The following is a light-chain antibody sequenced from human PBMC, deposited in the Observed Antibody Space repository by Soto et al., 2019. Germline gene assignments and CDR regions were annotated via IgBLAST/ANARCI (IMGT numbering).Light chain of an antibody. V-gene: IGLV2-14*01. J-gene: IGLJ1*01. CDR2: DVS. CDR1: SSDVGGYNY. Sequence: QSALTQPASVSGSPGQSITISCTGSSSDVGGYNYVSWYQQHPGKAPKLMIYDVSNRPSGVSNRFSGSKSGNTAPLTISGLKAEDEADYYCSSYTSSSTRLFGTGTKVTVL. CDR3: SSYTSSSTRL.